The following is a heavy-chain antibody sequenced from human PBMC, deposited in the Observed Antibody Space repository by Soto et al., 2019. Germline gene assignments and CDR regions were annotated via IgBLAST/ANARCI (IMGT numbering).Heavy chain of an antibody. V-gene: IGHV3-15*07. Sequence: EVQLVESGGGLVKPGGSLRLSCAASGFTFSNAWMNWVRQAPGKGLEWVGRIKSKTDGGTTDYAAPVKGRFTISRDDSKNTLYLQMSSLKTEDTAVYYCTTVDRSSWYIFGGYFDYWGQGTLVTVSS. CDR1: GFTFSNAW. J-gene: IGHJ4*02. CDR2: IKSKTDGGTT. CDR3: TTVDRSSWYIFGGYFDY. D-gene: IGHD6-13*01.